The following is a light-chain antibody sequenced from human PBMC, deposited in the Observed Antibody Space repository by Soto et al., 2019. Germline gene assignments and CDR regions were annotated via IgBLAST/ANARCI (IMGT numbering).Light chain of an antibody. V-gene: IGLV3-1*01. Sequence: SYELTQPPSVSGSPGQTASITCSGDKFGDKFVCWYQQKPGQSPVLVIYQDNKRPSGIPERFSGSNSGNTATLTISGTQAMDEADYYCQVWDSSTVFGGGTKVTVL. CDR1: KFGDKF. CDR2: QDN. J-gene: IGLJ2*01. CDR3: QVWDSSTV.